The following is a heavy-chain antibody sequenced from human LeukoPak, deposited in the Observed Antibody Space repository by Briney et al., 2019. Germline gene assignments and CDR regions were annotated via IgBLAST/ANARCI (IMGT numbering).Heavy chain of an antibody. Sequence: PGGSLRLSCAASGFTFSSYSMNWVRQAPGKGLEWVSSISSRSSYIYYTDSVKGRFTISRDNAKNSLHLQMNSLRAEDTALYYCARGSTGGDSGYDATRKYFDYWGQGTLVTVSS. V-gene: IGHV3-21*01. J-gene: IGHJ4*02. D-gene: IGHD5-12*01. CDR2: ISSRSSYI. CDR1: GFTFSSYS. CDR3: ARGSTGGDSGYDATRKYFDY.